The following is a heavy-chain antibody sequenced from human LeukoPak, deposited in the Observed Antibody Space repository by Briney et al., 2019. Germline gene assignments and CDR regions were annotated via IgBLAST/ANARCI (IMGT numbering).Heavy chain of an antibody. V-gene: IGHV1-2*02. CDR3: ARDGKWNYHDFDP. CDR1: GYTFTGHY. J-gene: IGHJ5*02. Sequence: EASVKVSCKASGYTFTGHYMHWVRQAPGQGLEWMGWINPNSGGTNYAQKFQGRVTMTRDTSISTAYMELSRLTSDDTAVYFCARDGKWNYHDFDPWGQGTLVTVSS. CDR2: INPNSGGT. D-gene: IGHD1-7*01.